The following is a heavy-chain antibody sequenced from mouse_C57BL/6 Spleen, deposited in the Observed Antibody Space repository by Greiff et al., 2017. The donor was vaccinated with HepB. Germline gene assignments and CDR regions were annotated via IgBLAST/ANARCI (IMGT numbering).Heavy chain of an antibody. CDR1: GFTFSSYA. Sequence: EVNVVESGEGLVKPGGSLKLSCAASGFTFSSYAMSWVRQTPEKRLEWVAYISSGGDYIYYADTVKGRFTISRDNARNTLYLQMSSLKSEDTAMYYCTRDWDYDGGRSYYYAMDYWGQGTSVTVSS. J-gene: IGHJ4*01. D-gene: IGHD2-4*01. CDR3: TRDWDYDGGRSYYYAMDY. V-gene: IGHV5-9-1*02. CDR2: ISSGGDYI.